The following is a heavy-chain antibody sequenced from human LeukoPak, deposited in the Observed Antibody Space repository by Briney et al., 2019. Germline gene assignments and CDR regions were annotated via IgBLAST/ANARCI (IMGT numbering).Heavy chain of an antibody. J-gene: IGHJ6*02. D-gene: IGHD3-3*01. Sequence: GGSLRLSCAASGFTFDDYGMSWVRQAPGKGLEWVSGINWNGGSTGYADSVKGRFTISRDNAKNSLYLQMNSLRAEDTALYHCARDRRHPQYYDFWSGYYGYYYGMDVWGQGTTVTVSS. CDR2: INWNGGST. CDR1: GFTFDDYG. V-gene: IGHV3-20*01. CDR3: ARDRRHPQYYDFWSGYYGYYYGMDV.